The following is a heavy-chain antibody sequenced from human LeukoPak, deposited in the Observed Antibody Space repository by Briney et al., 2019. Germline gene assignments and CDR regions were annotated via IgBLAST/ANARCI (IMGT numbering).Heavy chain of an antibody. D-gene: IGHD3-3*01. CDR2: ISGSGYNS. CDR3: AKWMVRRDFWSGAFDI. Sequence: GGSLRLSCAASGXTFSSYAMTWVRQAPGKGQEWVSAISGSGYNSYYADSVKGRFTISRDNSKNTLFLQMNSLRGEDTAIYYCAKWMVRRDFWSGAFDIWGQGTMVTV. V-gene: IGHV3-23*01. J-gene: IGHJ3*02. CDR1: GXTFSSYA.